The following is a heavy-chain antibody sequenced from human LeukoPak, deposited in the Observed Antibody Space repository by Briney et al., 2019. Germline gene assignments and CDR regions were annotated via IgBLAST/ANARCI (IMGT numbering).Heavy chain of an antibody. CDR3: WGRPPPLYDSSGYHISTFDY. J-gene: IGHJ4*02. Sequence: SETLSLTCAVYGGSFSGYYWSWVRQPPGKGLEWIGEINHSGSTNYNPSLKSRVTISVETSKNQFSLKLSSVTVSDPAVDYLWGRPPPLYDSSGYHISTFDYWGQGTLVTVSS. CDR2: INHSGST. V-gene: IGHV4-34*01. CDR1: GGSFSGYY. D-gene: IGHD3-22*01.